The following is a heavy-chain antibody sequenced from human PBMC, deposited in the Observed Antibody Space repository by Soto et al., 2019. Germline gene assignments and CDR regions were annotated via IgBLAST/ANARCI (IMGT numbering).Heavy chain of an antibody. J-gene: IGHJ4*02. CDR3: ARDIGSYAYAEGY. D-gene: IGHD2-2*01. CDR2: VYSSGTT. CDR1: GGSISGYW. V-gene: IGHV4-4*07. Sequence: PSETLSLTCSVSGGSISGYWWSWIRQPAGKGLEWIGRVYSSGTTDYNPSLNSRATMSVETSKNQFSLKLTSVTAADTAVYYCARDIGSYAYAEGYWGQGIQVTVSS.